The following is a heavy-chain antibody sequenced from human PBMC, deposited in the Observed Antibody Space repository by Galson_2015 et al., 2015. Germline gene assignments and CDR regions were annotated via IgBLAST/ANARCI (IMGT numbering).Heavy chain of an antibody. D-gene: IGHD2-2*01. CDR2: IKQDGSEK. CDR1: GFTFSSYW. V-gene: IGHV3-7*01. J-gene: IGHJ4*02. CDR3: ASPTGGYCSSTSCLSTLDY. Sequence: SLRLSCAASGFTFSSYWMSWVRQAPGKGLEWVANIKQDGSEKYYVDSVKGRFTISRDNAKNSLYLQMNSLRAEDTAVYYCASPTGGYCSSTSCLSTLDYWGQGTLVTVSS.